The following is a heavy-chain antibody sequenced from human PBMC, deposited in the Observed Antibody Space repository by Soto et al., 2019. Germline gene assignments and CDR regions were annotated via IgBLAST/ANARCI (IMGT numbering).Heavy chain of an antibody. V-gene: IGHV4-39*01. CDR3: ARHLGGRFSEWSYYYYYYGMDV. CDR2: IYYSGST. D-gene: IGHD3-3*01. J-gene: IGHJ6*02. CDR1: GGSISSSSYY. Sequence: PSETLSLTCTVSGGSISSSSYYWGWIRQPPGKGLEWIGSIYYSGSTYYNPSLKSRVTISVDTSKNQFSLKLSSVTAADTAVYYCARHLGGRFSEWSYYYYYYGMDVWGQGTTVTVSS.